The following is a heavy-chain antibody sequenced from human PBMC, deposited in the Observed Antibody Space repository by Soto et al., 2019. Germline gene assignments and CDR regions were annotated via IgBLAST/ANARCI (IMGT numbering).Heavy chain of an antibody. Sequence: QVQLQESGPGLVKPSQTLSLTCTVSGGSISSGGYYWSWIRQHPGKGLEWIGYIYYSGSTYYNPSLKSRVTTPVATSKNHCSLKLSSVTAADTAVYYCARWALEAMVMVPFDYWGQGTLVTVSS. D-gene: IGHD5-18*01. CDR1: GGSISSGGYY. V-gene: IGHV4-31*03. J-gene: IGHJ4*02. CDR2: IYYSGST. CDR3: ARWALEAMVMVPFDY.